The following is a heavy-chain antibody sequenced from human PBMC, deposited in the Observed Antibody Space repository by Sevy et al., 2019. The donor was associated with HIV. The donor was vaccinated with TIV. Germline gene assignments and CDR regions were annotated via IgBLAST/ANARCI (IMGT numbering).Heavy chain of an antibody. J-gene: IGHJ5*02. D-gene: IGHD3-22*01. CDR3: AREAYYYDSREENWFDP. CDR1: GFTFSTYT. Sequence: GGSLRLSCVGSGFTFSTYTMHWVRQAPGKGLEWLSSIGRDRRTIYYADSLKGRFTISRDNAKNSLYLQMNSLRDEDTAVYYCAREAYYYDSREENWFDPWGQGTLVTVSS. V-gene: IGHV3-48*02. CDR2: IGRDRRTI.